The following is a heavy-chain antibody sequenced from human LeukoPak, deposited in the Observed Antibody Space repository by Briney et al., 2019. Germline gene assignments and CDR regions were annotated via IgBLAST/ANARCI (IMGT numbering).Heavy chain of an antibody. CDR3: ARGRSIAARRGWFDP. J-gene: IGHJ5*02. Sequence: SETLSLTCAVYGGSFSGYYWSWLRQPPGKGLEWIGEINHSGSTNCNPSLKSRVTISVDTSKNQFSLKLSSVTAADTAVYYCARGRSIAARRGWFDPWGQGTLVTVSS. CDR1: GGSFSGYY. D-gene: IGHD6-6*01. CDR2: INHSGST. V-gene: IGHV4-34*01.